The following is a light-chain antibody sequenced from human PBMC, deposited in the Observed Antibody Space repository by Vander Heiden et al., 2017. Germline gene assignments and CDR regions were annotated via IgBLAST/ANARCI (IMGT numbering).Light chain of an antibody. CDR3: QQYDSNPRT. V-gene: IGKV4-1*01. CDR2: WAS. CDR1: QSVLYSSNNKNY. J-gene: IGKJ2*01. Sequence: DIVMTQSPDSLAVSLGERATINCKSSQSVLYSSNNKNYLAWYQQKPGQPPKLLLYWASARGSGVPDRFSGSGSGTDFTLSISSLQAEDVAVYYCQQYDSNPRTFGQGTKLEIK.